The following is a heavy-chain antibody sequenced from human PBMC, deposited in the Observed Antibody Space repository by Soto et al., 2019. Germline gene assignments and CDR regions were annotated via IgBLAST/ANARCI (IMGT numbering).Heavy chain of an antibody. CDR3: ARGTYSSSSDYGMDV. Sequence: VQLVQSGAEVKKPGSSVKVSCKASGGTFSSYAISWVRQAPGQGLEWMGGIIPIFGTANYAQKFQGRVTMXXDXSXXTAYMELSSLRSEDTAVYYCARGTYSSSSDYGMDVWGQGTTVTVSS. V-gene: IGHV1-69*12. D-gene: IGHD6-6*01. CDR1: GGTFSSYA. J-gene: IGHJ6*02. CDR2: IIPIFGTA.